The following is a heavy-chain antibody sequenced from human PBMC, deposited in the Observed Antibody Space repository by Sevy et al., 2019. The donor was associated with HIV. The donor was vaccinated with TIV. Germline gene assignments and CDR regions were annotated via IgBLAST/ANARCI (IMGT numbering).Heavy chain of an antibody. V-gene: IGHV3-53*01. Sequence: GGSLRLSCSASGFTVSGVHMTWVRQASGKGLEWVSVIYDGGSTYYADSVKGRFIISRDNSKNTLYLQMNSLRVEDTAVYYCARWYFKMDVWGLGATVTVSS. CDR1: GFTVSGVH. CDR2: IYDGGST. CDR3: ARWYFKMDV. J-gene: IGHJ6*02. D-gene: IGHD6-13*01.